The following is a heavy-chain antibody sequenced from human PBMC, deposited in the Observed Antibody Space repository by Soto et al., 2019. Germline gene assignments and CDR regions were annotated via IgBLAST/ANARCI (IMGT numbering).Heavy chain of an antibody. J-gene: IGHJ4*02. Sequence: SETLALTCAVSGGSISSGGYSWSWIRQPPGKGLEWIVYIYHSGSTYYNPSLKSRVTISVDRSKNQFSLKLSSVTAADTAVYYCARDGGSGTLDYWGRGTLVTVSS. CDR3: ARDGGSGTLDY. D-gene: IGHD3-10*01. V-gene: IGHV4-30-2*01. CDR1: GGSISSGGYS. CDR2: IYHSGST.